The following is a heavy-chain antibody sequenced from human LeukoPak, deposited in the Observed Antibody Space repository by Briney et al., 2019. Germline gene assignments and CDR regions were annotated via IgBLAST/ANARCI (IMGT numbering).Heavy chain of an antibody. CDR2: MYTSGST. CDR1: GGSISSYY. Sequence: PSETLSHTCTVSGGSISSYYWSWIRQPAGQGLEYIGRMYTSGSTNYNPSLKSRVTISVDTSKNQFSLKLSSVTAADTAVYYCARGYDGSGYYYRNWYFDLWGRGTLVTVSS. D-gene: IGHD3-22*01. CDR3: ARGYDGSGYYYRNWYFDL. J-gene: IGHJ2*01. V-gene: IGHV4-4*07.